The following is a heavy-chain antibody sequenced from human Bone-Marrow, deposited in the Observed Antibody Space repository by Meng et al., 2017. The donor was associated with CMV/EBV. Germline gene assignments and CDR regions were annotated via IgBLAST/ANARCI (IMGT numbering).Heavy chain of an antibody. V-gene: IGHV4-34*01. CDR2: INHSGST. D-gene: IGHD6-13*01. CDR1: GGSFSGYY. J-gene: IGHJ1*01. CDR3: GIAAAGVEYFQH. Sequence: GSLRLSCAVYGGSFSGYYWSWIRQPPGKGLEWIGEINHSGSTNYNPSLKSRVTISVDTSKNQFSLKLSSVTAADTAVYYCGIAAAGVEYFQHWGQGTLVTVYS.